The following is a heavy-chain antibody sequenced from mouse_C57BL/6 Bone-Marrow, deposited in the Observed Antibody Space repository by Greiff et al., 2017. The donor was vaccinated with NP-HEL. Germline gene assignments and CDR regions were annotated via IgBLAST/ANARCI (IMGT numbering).Heavy chain of an antibody. Sequence: EVQLQQSGAELVRPGASVKLSCTASGFNIKDDYMHWVKQRPEQGLEWIGWIDPENGDTEYASQFQGKATITADTSSNTAYLQLSSLTSEDTAVYYCTPLYYYGSSIFDYWGQGTTLTVSS. J-gene: IGHJ2*01. V-gene: IGHV14-4*01. CDR2: IDPENGDT. CDR1: GFNIKDDY. CDR3: TPLYYYGSSIFDY. D-gene: IGHD1-1*01.